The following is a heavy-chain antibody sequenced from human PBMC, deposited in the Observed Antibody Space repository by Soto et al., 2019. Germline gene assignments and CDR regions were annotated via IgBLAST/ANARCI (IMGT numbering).Heavy chain of an antibody. V-gene: IGHV1-2*02. J-gene: IGHJ6*02. D-gene: IGHD2-21*01. CDR1: GYTFTGYY. Sequence: ASVKVSCKASGYTFTGYYMHWVRQAPGQGLEWIGWINPNSGGTNYAQKFQGRATMTRDTSISTAYMELSRLRSDDTAVYYFARDINKHYYYYGMDVWGQGTTVTVSS. CDR3: ARDINKHYYYYGMDV. CDR2: INPNSGGT.